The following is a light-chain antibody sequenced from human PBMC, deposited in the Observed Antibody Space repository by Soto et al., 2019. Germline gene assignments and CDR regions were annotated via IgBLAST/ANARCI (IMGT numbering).Light chain of an antibody. J-gene: IGKJ5*01. Sequence: EIVLTQSPAILSLSPGERATLSCRASQSVSSYLAWFQQKPGQAPRLLIYDASSRATGIPARFSGSGSGTDFTLTISSLEPEDFAVYYCQQRGDWPITFGQGTRLDIK. V-gene: IGKV3-11*01. CDR3: QQRGDWPIT. CDR1: QSVSSY. CDR2: DAS.